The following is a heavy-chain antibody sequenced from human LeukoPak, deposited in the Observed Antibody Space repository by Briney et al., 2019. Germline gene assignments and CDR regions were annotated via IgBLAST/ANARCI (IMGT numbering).Heavy chain of an antibody. Sequence: PGGSLRLSCAASGFTFINHAMTWVRQAPGQGLERVSSIGGSGGGTYYADSVKGRFTISRDNSKNTLYLQMNSLRAEDTAVYYCAKDHNDFWSGNPVNWGQGTLVTVSS. CDR2: IGGSGGGT. CDR1: GFTFINHA. J-gene: IGHJ4*02. CDR3: AKDHNDFWSGNPVN. D-gene: IGHD3-3*01. V-gene: IGHV3-23*01.